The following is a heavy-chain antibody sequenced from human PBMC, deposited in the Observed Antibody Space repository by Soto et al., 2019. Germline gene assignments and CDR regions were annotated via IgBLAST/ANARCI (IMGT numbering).Heavy chain of an antibody. Sequence: AGGSLRLSCAASGFTFSSYAMSWVRQAPGKGLEWVSAISGSGGSTYYADSVKGRFTISRDNSKNTLYLQMNSLRAEDTAVYYCAKLTAPPRRYQLLLGWFDPWGQGTLVTVSS. V-gene: IGHV3-23*01. D-gene: IGHD2-2*01. CDR1: GFTFSSYA. J-gene: IGHJ5*02. CDR3: AKLTAPPRRYQLLLGWFDP. CDR2: ISGSGGST.